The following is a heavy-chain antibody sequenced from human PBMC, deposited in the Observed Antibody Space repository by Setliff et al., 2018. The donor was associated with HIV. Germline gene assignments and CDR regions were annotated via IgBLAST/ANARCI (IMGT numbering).Heavy chain of an antibody. D-gene: IGHD6-19*01. Sequence: PSETLSLTCTVSGGSISSSSYYWGWIRQPPGEGLEWIGSIYYSGSTYYNPSLKSRVTISVDTSKNQFSLKLSSVTAADTAVYYCARLRREEQWLVRGWFDPWGQGTLVTVSS. CDR1: GGSISSSSYY. V-gene: IGHV4-39*01. J-gene: IGHJ5*02. CDR3: ARLRREEQWLVRGWFDP. CDR2: IYYSGST.